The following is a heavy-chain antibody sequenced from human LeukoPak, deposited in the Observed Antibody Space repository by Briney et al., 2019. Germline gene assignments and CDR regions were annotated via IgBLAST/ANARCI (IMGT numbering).Heavy chain of an antibody. CDR3: ARELGYCSGGSCLNWFDP. D-gene: IGHD2-15*01. CDR2: ISSSSSYI. J-gene: IGHJ5*02. V-gene: IGHV3-21*04. Sequence: PGGSLRLSCAASGFTFSSYSMNWVRQAPGKGLEWVSSISSSSSYIYYADSVKGRFTISRDNAKNSLYLQMNSLRAEDTAVYYCARELGYCSGGSCLNWFDPWGQGTLVTVSS. CDR1: GFTFSSYS.